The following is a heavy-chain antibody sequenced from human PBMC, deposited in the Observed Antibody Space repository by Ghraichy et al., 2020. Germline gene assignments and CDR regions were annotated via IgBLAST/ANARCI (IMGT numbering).Heavy chain of an antibody. CDR2: IYYSGST. V-gene: IGHV4-59*01. CDR1: GGSISSNY. D-gene: IGHD4-17*01. J-gene: IGHJ6*03. CDR3: ARGAVTNFGYYYYYYMDV. Sequence: SETLSLTCTVSGGSISSNYWSWIRQPPGKGLEWIGYIYYSGSTNYNPSLKSRVTISVDTSKNQFSLKLSSVTAADTAVYYCARGAVTNFGYYYYYYMDVWGKGTTVTVSS.